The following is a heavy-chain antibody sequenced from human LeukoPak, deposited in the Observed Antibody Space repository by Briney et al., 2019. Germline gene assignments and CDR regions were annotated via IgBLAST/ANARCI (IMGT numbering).Heavy chain of an antibody. CDR2: ISGSGGST. V-gene: IGHV3-23*01. Sequence: GGSLRLSCAASGFTFSSYAMSWVRQAPGKGLEWVSAISGSGGSTYYADSVKGRFTISRDNSKNTLYLQMNSLGAEDTAVYYCAKEAIVVVPAAIPSDYFDYWGQGTLVTVSS. J-gene: IGHJ4*02. D-gene: IGHD2-2*02. CDR3: AKEAIVVVPAAIPSDYFDY. CDR1: GFTFSSYA.